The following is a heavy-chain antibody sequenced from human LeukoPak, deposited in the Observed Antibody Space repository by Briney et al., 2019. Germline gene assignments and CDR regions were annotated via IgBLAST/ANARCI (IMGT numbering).Heavy chain of an antibody. CDR1: GYTFTGYY. J-gene: IGHJ5*02. Sequence: ASVTVSCTASGYTFTGYYIHWVRQAPGQGLEWMGWINPNSGGTNYAQKFQGRVTMTRDTSISTAYMELSRLRSDDTAVYYCARDLGIAGAGTSGSFDLWGQGTLVTVSS. D-gene: IGHD6-13*01. V-gene: IGHV1-2*02. CDR3: ARDLGIAGAGTSGSFDL. CDR2: INPNSGGT.